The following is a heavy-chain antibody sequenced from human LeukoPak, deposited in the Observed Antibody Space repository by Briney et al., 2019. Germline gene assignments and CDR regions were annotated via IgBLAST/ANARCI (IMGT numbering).Heavy chain of an antibody. CDR3: ARHGSREAALPYNWFDP. CDR1: AGSISGYY. CDR2: IYTSGST. D-gene: IGHD6-6*01. J-gene: IGHJ5*02. V-gene: IGHV4-4*09. Sequence: SETLSLTSTVSAGSISGYYWGWIRQPPGKGLEWIGYIYTSGSTNYNPSLKSRVTISVDTSKNQFSLKLSSVTAADTAGDYCARHGSREAALPYNWFDPWGQGTLVTVSS.